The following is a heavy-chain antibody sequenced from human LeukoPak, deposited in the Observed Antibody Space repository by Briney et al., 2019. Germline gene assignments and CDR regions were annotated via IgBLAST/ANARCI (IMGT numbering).Heavy chain of an antibody. Sequence: SETLSLTCAVYGGSFSGYYWSWIRQPPGKGLEWIGELNHSGRTNYNPSLKSRVTISVDTSKNRFSLKLSSVTAADTAVYYCARRKRSGCSSTSCLLNWFDPWGQGTLVTVSS. D-gene: IGHD2-2*01. CDR3: ARRKRSGCSSTSCLLNWFDP. V-gene: IGHV4-34*01. CDR2: LNHSGRT. CDR1: GGSFSGYY. J-gene: IGHJ5*02.